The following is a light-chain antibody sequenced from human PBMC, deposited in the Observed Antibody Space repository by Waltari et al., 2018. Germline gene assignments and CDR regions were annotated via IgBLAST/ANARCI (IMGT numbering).Light chain of an antibody. CDR3: CSYRSGSTFI. V-gene: IGLV2-18*02. Sequence: QAALTQPPSVSKSLGQSVTISCTGTSSDVGGYNDVSWYQQHPGTAPRLLIYDVTKRPSGVSDRFSGSKSANTASLTISGLQAEDEADYHCCSYRSGSTFIFGSGTRLTVL. CDR2: DVT. J-gene: IGLJ1*01. CDR1: SSDVGGYND.